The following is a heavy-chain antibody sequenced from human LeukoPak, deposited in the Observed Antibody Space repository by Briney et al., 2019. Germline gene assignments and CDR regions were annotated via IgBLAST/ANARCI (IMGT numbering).Heavy chain of an antibody. CDR2: IIPIFGTA. CDR1: RGTFSSYA. D-gene: IGHD5-18*01. CDR3: AMGIQLWLRFDY. V-gene: IGHV1-69*06. J-gene: IGHJ4*02. Sequence: SLKVSCKAPRGTFSSYAISWVRQAPGQGRGWMGGIIPIFGTANYAQKLPGRVTITADKTTRTAYMERSSLGAEDTAVYYCAMGIQLWLRFDYWGQGTLVTVSS.